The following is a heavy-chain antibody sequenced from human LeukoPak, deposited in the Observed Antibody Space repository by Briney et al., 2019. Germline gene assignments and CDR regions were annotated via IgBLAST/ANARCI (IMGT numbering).Heavy chain of an antibody. CDR1: GGSINSGDYH. Sequence: KPSQTLSLTCTVSGGSINSGDYHWSWIRQPPGKGLEWIGYIYYSGSTYYNPSLKSRVTISVDTSKNQFSLKLSSVTAADTAAYFCAREEMGFDYWGQGTLVTVSS. D-gene: IGHD5-24*01. J-gene: IGHJ4*02. CDR3: AREEMGFDY. CDR2: IYYSGST. V-gene: IGHV4-30-4*01.